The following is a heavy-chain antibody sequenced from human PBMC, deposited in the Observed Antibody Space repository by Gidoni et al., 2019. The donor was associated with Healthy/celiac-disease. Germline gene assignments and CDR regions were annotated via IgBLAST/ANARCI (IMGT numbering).Heavy chain of an antibody. V-gene: IGHV1-8*01. CDR2: MNPNSGNT. D-gene: IGHD3-10*01. Sequence: QVQLVQSGAAVKKPGASVKVSCKASGSTFPSYDINWVRQATGQGLEWMGWMNPNSGNTGYAQKFQGRVTMTRNTSISTAYMELSSLRSEDTAVYYCAIHLGLGVRFAFDIWGQGTMVTVSS. J-gene: IGHJ3*02. CDR1: GSTFPSYD. CDR3: AIHLGLGVRFAFDI.